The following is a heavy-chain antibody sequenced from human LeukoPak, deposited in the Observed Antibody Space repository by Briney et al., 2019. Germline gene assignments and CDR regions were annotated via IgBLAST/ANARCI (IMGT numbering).Heavy chain of an antibody. CDR2: ISYDGSNK. CDR1: GFTFSTYG. V-gene: IGHV3-30*18. Sequence: QAGGSLRLSCAASGFTFSTYGMHWVRQAPGKGLEWVAVISYDGSNKFYADSVKGRFTISRDNSKNTLYLQMNSLRPEDTAVYYCAKNGFTFGGLIDINFDYWGQGTLVTVSS. J-gene: IGHJ4*02. CDR3: AKNGFTFGGLIDINFDY. D-gene: IGHD3-16*02.